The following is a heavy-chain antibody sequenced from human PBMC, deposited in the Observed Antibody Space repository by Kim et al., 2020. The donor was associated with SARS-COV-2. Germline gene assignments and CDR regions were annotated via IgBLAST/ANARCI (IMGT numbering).Heavy chain of an antibody. CDR1: GYTFTGYY. CDR2: INPNTAGT. J-gene: IGHJ4*01. Sequence: ASVKVSCKASGYTFTGYYIHWVRPAPGQGLEWMGRINPNTAGTNIAQKFQGRVIMTTDTSISPAYMELSGLRSDDTAVYYCVRERGGGSSSGRSFDYWG. V-gene: IGHV1-2*06. D-gene: IGHD6-6*01. CDR3: VRERGGGSSSGRSFDY.